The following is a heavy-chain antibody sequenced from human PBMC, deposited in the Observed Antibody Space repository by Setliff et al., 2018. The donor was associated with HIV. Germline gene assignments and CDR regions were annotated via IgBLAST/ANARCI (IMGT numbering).Heavy chain of an antibody. Sequence: GGSLRLSCAASGFTFSSYSMSWVRQAPGKGLEWVSGINGNGDSIHYADSVKGRFTISRYNSKNTLYLQMDSLRTEDTAVYYCASSYPNYNYGNYDFWSGYYHDDAFDIWGQGTMVTVSS. V-gene: IGHV3-23*01. CDR1: GFTFSSYS. J-gene: IGHJ3*02. D-gene: IGHD3-3*01. CDR2: INGNGDSI. CDR3: ASSYPNYNYGNYDFWSGYYHDDAFDI.